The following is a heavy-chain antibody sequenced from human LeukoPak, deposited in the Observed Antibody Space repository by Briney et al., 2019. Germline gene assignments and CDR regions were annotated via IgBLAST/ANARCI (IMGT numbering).Heavy chain of an antibody. CDR3: ANFAGDSSGLRDYYFHY. D-gene: IGHD3-22*01. V-gene: IGHV3-23*01. CDR2: ISATGTRT. CDR1: GFTFTIYA. J-gene: IGHJ4*02. Sequence: PGGSLRLSCAASGFTFTIYAMSWVRQAPGKGLEWVSAISATGTRTYYADSVKGRFTISRDNSKNTLYLQMNTLRAEDTAVYYCANFAGDSSGLRDYYFHYWGQGTLVTVSS.